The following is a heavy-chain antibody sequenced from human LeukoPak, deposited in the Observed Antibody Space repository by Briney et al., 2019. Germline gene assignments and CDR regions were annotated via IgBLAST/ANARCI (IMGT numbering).Heavy chain of an antibody. V-gene: IGHV3-74*01. Sequence: PGGSLRLSCAASGSTFSSYWMHWVRHTPGKGLVWVSRIKGDGSSTSYADSVKGRFTISRDNAKNTLYLQMNSLRAEDTAVYYCARDRSAVAAPFDYWGQGTLVTVSS. CDR3: ARDRSAVAAPFDY. CDR1: GSTFSSYW. CDR2: IKGDGSST. J-gene: IGHJ4*02. D-gene: IGHD6-19*01.